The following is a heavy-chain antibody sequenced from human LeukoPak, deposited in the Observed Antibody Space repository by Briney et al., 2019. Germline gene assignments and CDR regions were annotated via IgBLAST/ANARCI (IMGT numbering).Heavy chain of an antibody. CDR1: GFTFGDYA. CDR3: ARETSLAGFASGLGFNY. CDR2: INSDGSRT. J-gene: IGHJ4*02. V-gene: IGHV3-23*01. D-gene: IGHD6-19*01. Sequence: AGGSLRLSCTASGFTFGDYAMSWVRQAPGKGLEWVSRINSDGSRTSYADSVKGRFTISRDNSKNTLYLQMKSLRAEDTAVYYCARETSLAGFASGLGFNYWGQGILVSVSS.